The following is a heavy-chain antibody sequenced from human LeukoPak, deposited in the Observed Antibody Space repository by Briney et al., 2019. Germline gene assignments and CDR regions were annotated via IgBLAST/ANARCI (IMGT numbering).Heavy chain of an antibody. CDR1: AFASTAHG. CDR3: ANDAGPKGNPFFDF. J-gene: IGHJ4*02. CDR2: NSGVRTNT. Sequence: GGSLRLSCAASAFASTAHGTAWVRASPGEGLEWVFTNSGVRTNTHYADPARGRFTISGDNSKKTVSLKMNILTVADTALYFCANDAGPKGNPFFDFWGQGTLVTVSS. V-gene: IGHV3-23*01.